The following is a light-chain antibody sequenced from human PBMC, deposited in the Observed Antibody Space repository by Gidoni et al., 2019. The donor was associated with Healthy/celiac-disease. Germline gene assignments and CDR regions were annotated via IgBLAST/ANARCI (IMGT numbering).Light chain of an antibody. Sequence: EIVLPQSPGTLSLSPGERATLSCRASQSVSSSYLAWYQQKPGQAPRLLIYGASSRATGIPDRFSGSGSGTDFTLTISRLEPEDFAVYYCQQYGLMYTFGQGTKLEIK. J-gene: IGKJ2*01. CDR3: QQYGLMYT. CDR1: QSVSSSY. CDR2: GAS. V-gene: IGKV3-20*01.